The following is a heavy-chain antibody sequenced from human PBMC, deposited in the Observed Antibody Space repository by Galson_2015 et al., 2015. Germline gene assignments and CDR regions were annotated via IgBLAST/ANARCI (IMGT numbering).Heavy chain of an antibody. D-gene: IGHD6-19*01. CDR2: IIPILGIA. V-gene: IGHV1-69*04. J-gene: IGHJ4*02. Sequence: SVKVSCKASGGTFSSYAISWVRQAPGQGLEWMGRIIPILGIANYAQKFQGRVTITADKSTSTAYMELSSLRSEDTAVYYCARGGEAVAGTGFDYWGQGTLVTVSS. CDR3: ARGGEAVAGTGFDY. CDR1: GGTFSSYA.